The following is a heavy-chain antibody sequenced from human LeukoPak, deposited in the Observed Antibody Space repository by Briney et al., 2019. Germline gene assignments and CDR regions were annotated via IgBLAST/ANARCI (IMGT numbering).Heavy chain of an antibody. CDR2: IKQDGSEK. CDR1: GFTFSSYW. Sequence: GGSLRLSCAASGFTFSSYWMSWVRRAPGKGLEWVATIKQDGSEKYYVDSVKGRFTISRDNSKNTLYLQMNSLRAEDTAVYYCAKHYYGSGNTGVYFDYWGQGALVTVSS. CDR3: AKHYYGSGNTGVYFDY. D-gene: IGHD3-10*01. J-gene: IGHJ4*02. V-gene: IGHV3-7*03.